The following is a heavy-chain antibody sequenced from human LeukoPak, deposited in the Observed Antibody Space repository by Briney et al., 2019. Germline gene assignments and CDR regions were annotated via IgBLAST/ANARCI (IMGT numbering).Heavy chain of an antibody. Sequence: PGGSLRLSCAASGFTFSNYAMNWVRQAPGKGLEWVSYISSSGNTIYHADSVKGRFTISRDNAKNSLYLQMNSLRAEDTAVYYCARGVYDSSGYYHYWGQGTLFAVSS. D-gene: IGHD3-22*01. CDR2: ISSSGNTI. J-gene: IGHJ4*02. V-gene: IGHV3-48*03. CDR3: ARGVYDSSGYYHY. CDR1: GFTFSNYA.